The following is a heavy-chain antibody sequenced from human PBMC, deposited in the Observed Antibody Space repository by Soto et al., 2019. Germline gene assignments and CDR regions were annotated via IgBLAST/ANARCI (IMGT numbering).Heavy chain of an antibody. CDR2: IYHSGST. CDR3: ARHNGPLYVGYYYDMDV. J-gene: IGHJ6*02. Sequence: PSETLSLTCTTSNISIYTRMSYSGWVRQPPGKGLEWLGSIYHSGSTYYNPSLKSRVTISVDTSKNQFSLKLSSVTAADTAVYYCARHNGPLYVGYYYDMDVWGQGTTVTVSS. V-gene: IGHV4-39*01. CDR1: NISIYTRMSY. D-gene: IGHD3-16*01.